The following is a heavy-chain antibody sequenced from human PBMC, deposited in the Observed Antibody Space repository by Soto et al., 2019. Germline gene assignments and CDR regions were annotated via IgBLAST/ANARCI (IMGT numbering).Heavy chain of an antibody. CDR1: GFTFSSYA. D-gene: IGHD6-19*01. V-gene: IGHV3-23*01. J-gene: IGHJ4*02. Sequence: GGSLRLFCAASGFTFSSYAMSWVRHAPGQGLEWVSAISGNGADTSYADSVSGRLTTSRDNSKDTLFLQMNSLRADDTGVYFCAKERRGSGWFVGSYWGQGMLVTVSS. CDR2: ISGNGADT. CDR3: AKERRGSGWFVGSY.